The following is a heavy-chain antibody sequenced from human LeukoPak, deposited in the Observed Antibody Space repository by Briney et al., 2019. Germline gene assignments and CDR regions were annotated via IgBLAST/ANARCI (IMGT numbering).Heavy chain of an antibody. CDR1: GGSISSYY. CDR2: IYYSGST. D-gene: IGHD3-16*01. V-gene: IGHV4-59*01. CDR3: ARRYYRWFDP. Sequence: PSETLSLTCTVSGGSISSYYWSWIRQPPGKGLEWIGYIYYSGSTNYNPSLKCRVTISVDTSKNQFSLKLSSVTAADTAVYYCARRYYRWFDPWGQGTLVTVSS. J-gene: IGHJ5*02.